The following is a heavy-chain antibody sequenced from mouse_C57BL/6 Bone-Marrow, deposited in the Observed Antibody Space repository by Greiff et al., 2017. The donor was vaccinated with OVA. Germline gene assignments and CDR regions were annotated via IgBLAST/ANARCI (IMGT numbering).Heavy chain of an antibody. D-gene: IGHD3-2*02. J-gene: IGHJ3*01. CDR1: GYTFTSYW. V-gene: IGHV1-55*01. CDR3: ARQLRLLPWFAY. CDR2: IYPGSGST. Sequence: VQLQQSGAELVKPGASVKMSCKASGYTFTSYWITWVKQRPGQGLEWIGDIYPGSGSTNYNEKFKSKATLTVDTSSSTAYMQLSSLTSEDSAVYYCARQLRLLPWFAYWGQGTLVTVSA.